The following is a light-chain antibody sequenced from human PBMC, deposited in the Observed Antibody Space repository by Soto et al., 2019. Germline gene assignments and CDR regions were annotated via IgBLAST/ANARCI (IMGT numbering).Light chain of an antibody. CDR2: TAS. V-gene: IGKV1-6*01. CDR3: LQDYNYPLT. CDR1: QGIRND. J-gene: IGKJ1*01. Sequence: AIQMTQSPSSLSASVGDRVTITCRASQGIRNDLGWYQQKPGKAPELLIYTASSLQSGVPSRFSGSGSGTDFTLTISSLQPEDFATYYCLQDYNYPLTFGQGTKVEIK.